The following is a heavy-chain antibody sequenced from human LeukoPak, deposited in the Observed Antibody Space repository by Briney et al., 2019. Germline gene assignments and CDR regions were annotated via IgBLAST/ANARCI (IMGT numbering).Heavy chain of an antibody. CDR3: ARVGQLWSHLDY. CDR2: ISSSGSTI. CDR1: GFTFSDYY. V-gene: IGHV3-11*04. J-gene: IGHJ4*02. D-gene: IGHD5-18*01. Sequence: GGSLRLSCAASGFTFSDYYMTWIRQAPGKGLEWVSYISSSGSTIYYADSVTGRFTISRDNAKNSLYLQMNSLRAEDTAVYYCARVGQLWSHLDYWGQGTLVTVSS.